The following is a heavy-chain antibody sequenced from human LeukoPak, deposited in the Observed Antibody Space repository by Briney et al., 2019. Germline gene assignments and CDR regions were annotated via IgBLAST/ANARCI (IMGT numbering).Heavy chain of an antibody. D-gene: IGHD4-17*01. J-gene: IGHJ4*02. V-gene: IGHV3-23*01. CDR1: AFSFSSNA. CDR3: ARDYGDLPARVPYFDY. CDR2: ISGSGAGT. Sequence: GGSLRLSCAASAFSFSSNAMTWVRQAPGKGLEWVSAISGSGAGTYYADSVKGRFTISRDNAKNSLYLQMKSLRDEDTAIYYCARDYGDLPARVPYFDYWGQGTLVTVSS.